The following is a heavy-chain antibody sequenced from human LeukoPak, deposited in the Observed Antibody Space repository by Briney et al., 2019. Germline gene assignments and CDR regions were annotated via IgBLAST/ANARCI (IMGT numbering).Heavy chain of an antibody. CDR3: ARGIQSSGWYDYYYYYGMDV. D-gene: IGHD6-19*01. J-gene: IGHJ6*02. CDR1: GFTFSSYG. CDR2: IWYDGSTK. Sequence: GRSLRLSCAASGFTFSSYGMHWVRQAPGKGLEWVAVIWYDGSTKYYADSVEGRFTISRDNSKNTLYLQMNSLRAEDTAVYYCARGIQSSGWYDYYYYYGMDVWGQGTTVTVSS. V-gene: IGHV3-33*01.